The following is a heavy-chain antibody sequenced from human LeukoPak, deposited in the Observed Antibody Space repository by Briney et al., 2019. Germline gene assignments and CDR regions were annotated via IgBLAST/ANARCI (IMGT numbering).Heavy chain of an antibody. D-gene: IGHD3/OR15-3a*01. CDR1: GFTVSSSY. CDR2: IYSGGSI. Sequence: GESLRLSCAASGFTVSSSYMSWVRQAPGKGLEWVSVIYSGGSIYYADSVKGRFTISRDNSKNTLYLQMNSLRAEDTAVYYCARDPPHTWGLGIWGQGTMVTVSS. V-gene: IGHV3-53*01. J-gene: IGHJ3*02. CDR3: ARDPPHTWGLGI.